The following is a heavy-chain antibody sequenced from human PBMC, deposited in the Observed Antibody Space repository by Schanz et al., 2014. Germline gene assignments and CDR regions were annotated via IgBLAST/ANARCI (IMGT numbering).Heavy chain of an antibody. V-gene: IGHV1-69*10. Sequence: QVQLEQSGAEAKKPGASVKVSCKASGYTFVSYSMHWVRQAPGQGLEWMGWIIPILGIANYAQKFQGRVTITADKSTFTAYMDVSSLRSEDTAVYYGASSGAGYSSSWDFDYWGQGTLVTVSS. D-gene: IGHD6-13*01. CDR2: IIPILGIA. CDR3: ASSGAGYSSSWDFDY. J-gene: IGHJ4*02. CDR1: GYTFVSYS.